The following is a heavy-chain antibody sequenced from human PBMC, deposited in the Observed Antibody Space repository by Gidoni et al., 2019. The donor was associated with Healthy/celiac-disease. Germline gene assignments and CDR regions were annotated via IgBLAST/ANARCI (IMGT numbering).Heavy chain of an antibody. CDR2: ISGSGGST. CDR1: GFTFSSYA. CDR3: AKGRTDDSTPYWYFDL. J-gene: IGHJ2*01. V-gene: IGHV3-23*04. D-gene: IGHD2-15*01. Sequence: EVQLVESGGGLVQPGGSLRLSCAAPGFTFSSYAMSWGRQAPGKGLEWVSAISGSGGSTYYADSVKGRFTISRDNSKNTLYLQMNSLRAEDTAVYYCAKGRTDDSTPYWYFDLWGRGTLVTVSS.